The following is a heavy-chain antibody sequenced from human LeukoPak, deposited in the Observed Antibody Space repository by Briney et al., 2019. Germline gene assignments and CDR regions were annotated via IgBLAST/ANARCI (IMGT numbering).Heavy chain of an antibody. CDR2: TYYRSKWHN. Sequence: SQTLSLTFAISGDSVSNKNTAWNWIRQSPSRGLEWLGRTYYRSKWHNTYAASVKSRITINPDTSKNQFSLQLNSVTPEDTAVYFCARATWEDYDYYFDYWGQGTLVTVSS. D-gene: IGHD4-17*01. CDR3: ARATWEDYDYYFDY. CDR1: GDSVSNKNTA. J-gene: IGHJ4*02. V-gene: IGHV6-1*01.